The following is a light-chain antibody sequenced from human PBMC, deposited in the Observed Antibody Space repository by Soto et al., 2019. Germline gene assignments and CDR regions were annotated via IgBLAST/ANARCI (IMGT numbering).Light chain of an antibody. CDR2: IAS. V-gene: IGKV3-15*01. CDR1: QSVGSN. J-gene: IGKJ1*01. CDR3: QQYNDWPPWT. Sequence: EIVMTQSPATLSVSPGERATLSCRASQSVGSNLAWYQHKPGQAPRLLIYIASARATGIPARFSGSGSGTDFPLTISSLQSEDFAGYYCQQYNDWPPWTFGQGTKVEI.